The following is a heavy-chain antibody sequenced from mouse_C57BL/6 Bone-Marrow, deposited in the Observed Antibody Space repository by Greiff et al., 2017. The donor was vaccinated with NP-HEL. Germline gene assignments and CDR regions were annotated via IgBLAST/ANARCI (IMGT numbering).Heavy chain of an antibody. CDR1: GYTFTDYY. CDR3: YGNYSYYAMDY. D-gene: IGHD2-1*01. Sequence: QVQLQQSGPELVKPGASVKISCKASGYTFTDYYINWVKQRPGQGLEWIARIYPGSGNTYYNEKFKGKATLTAEKSSSTAYMQLSSLTSEDSAVYFCYGNYSYYAMDYWGQGTSVTVSS. J-gene: IGHJ4*01. V-gene: IGHV1-76*01. CDR2: IYPGSGNT.